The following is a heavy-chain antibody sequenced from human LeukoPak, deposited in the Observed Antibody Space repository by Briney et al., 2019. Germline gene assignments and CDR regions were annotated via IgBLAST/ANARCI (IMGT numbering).Heavy chain of an antibody. CDR3: ARDKGGAAPTIGYYYYMDV. CDR2: ISAYNGNT. Sequence: ASVKVSCKASGYTFTSYGISWVRQAPGQGLEWMGWISAYNGNTNYAQKFQGRVTMTRDTSTSTVYMELSSLRSEDTAVYYCARDKGGAAPTIGYYYYMDVWGKGTTVTVSS. CDR1: GYTFTSYG. D-gene: IGHD6-13*01. V-gene: IGHV1-18*01. J-gene: IGHJ6*03.